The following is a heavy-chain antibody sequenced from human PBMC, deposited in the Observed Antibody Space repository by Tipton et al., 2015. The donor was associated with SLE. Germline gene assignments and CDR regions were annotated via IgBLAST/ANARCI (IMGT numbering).Heavy chain of an antibody. CDR2: ISGSGGST. J-gene: IGHJ3*02. CDR1: GFTFSSYA. D-gene: IGHD3-22*01. Sequence: SLRLSCAASGFTFSSYAMSWVRQAPGKGLEWVSGISGSGGSTYYADSVKGRFTISRDNSKNTLYLQMNSLRAEDTAVYYCAKVKGANYYDSSTYLWAFDIWGQGTMVTVSS. V-gene: IGHV3-23*01. CDR3: AKVKGANYYDSSTYLWAFDI.